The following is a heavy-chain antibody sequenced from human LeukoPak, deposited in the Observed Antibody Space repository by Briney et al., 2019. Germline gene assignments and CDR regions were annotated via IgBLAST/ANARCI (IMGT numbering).Heavy chain of an antibody. V-gene: IGHV3-21*01. CDR3: ARFVYDSSGWSYYFDY. CDR2: ISSSSNYI. CDR1: GFTFSSYS. J-gene: IGHJ4*02. Sequence: KAGGSLRLSCAASGFTFSSYSMNWVRQAPGKGLEWVSSISSSSNYIYYADSVKGRFTISRDNAKNSPYLQMNSLRAEDTAVYYCARFVYDSSGWSYYFDYWGQGTLVTVSS. D-gene: IGHD6-19*01.